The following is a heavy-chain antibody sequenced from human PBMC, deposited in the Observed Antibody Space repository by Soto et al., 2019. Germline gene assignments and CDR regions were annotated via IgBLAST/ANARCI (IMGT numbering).Heavy chain of an antibody. CDR1: GDSITRSTYF. CDR3: AKNLPKTGRFDY. V-gene: IGHV4-39*01. J-gene: IGHJ4*02. CDR2: IDYSGRT. Sequence: QLQLQESGPGLVKPSETLSLTCSLSGDSITRSTYFWAWIRQSPGKGLEWVGSIDYSGRTHYNPSPKTRVTISVDRSKNQFSLKMSSVTASDTAVYYCAKNLPKTGRFDYWGPGTLVTVSS.